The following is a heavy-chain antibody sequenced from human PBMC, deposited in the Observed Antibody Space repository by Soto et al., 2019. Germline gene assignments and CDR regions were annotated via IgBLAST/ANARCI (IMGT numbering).Heavy chain of an antibody. D-gene: IGHD3-10*01. J-gene: IGHJ6*02. Sequence: QEQLVESGGGVVQPGTSLRLSCAAYGFAFSSYGMHWIRQAPGKGLEWVTVIWYDGSEKRYADSVTGRFTISRDNSKNTVLLQMNSLRVEDTAVYYCARLYGSGKEGVRGVDVWGQGTTVIVSS. CDR2: IWYDGSEK. CDR1: GFAFSSYG. CDR3: ARLYGSGKEGVRGVDV. V-gene: IGHV3-33*01.